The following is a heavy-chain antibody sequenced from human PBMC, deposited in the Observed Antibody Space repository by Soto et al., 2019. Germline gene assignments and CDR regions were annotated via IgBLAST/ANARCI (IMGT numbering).Heavy chain of an antibody. V-gene: IGHV1-46*01. CDR1: GYSFIDHY. D-gene: IGHD3-16*01. Sequence: QVQLVQSGAEAKKPGASVKISCKASGYSFIDHYIHWVRQAPGQGLEWMGVINPDGGSTSYAQKVPGRVSVTADTSTSTVDMDLTSRAREDTAVDYCARGPRSWNYVVFWDSWGQGTLVTVST. CDR2: INPDGGST. CDR3: ARGPRSWNYVVFWDS. J-gene: IGHJ5*01.